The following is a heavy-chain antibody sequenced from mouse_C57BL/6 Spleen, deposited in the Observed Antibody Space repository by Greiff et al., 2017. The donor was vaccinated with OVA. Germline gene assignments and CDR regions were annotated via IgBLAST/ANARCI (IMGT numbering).Heavy chain of an antibody. CDR2: IFPGSGST. J-gene: IGHJ1*03. Sequence: VKVVESGAELMKPGASVKLSCKATGYTFTGSWIEWVKQRPGHGPEWIGEIFPGSGSTNYNEKFKGKATFTADTSSKTAYKQLSSQTTEDSANDYCARRSITSVVDHFDVWGTGTTVTVSS. CDR3: ARRSITSVVDHFDV. V-gene: IGHV1-9*01. CDR1: GYTFTGSW. D-gene: IGHD1-1*01.